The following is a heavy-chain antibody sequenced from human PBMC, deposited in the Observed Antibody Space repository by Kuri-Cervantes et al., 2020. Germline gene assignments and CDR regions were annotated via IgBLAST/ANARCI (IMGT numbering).Heavy chain of an antibody. V-gene: IGHV3-7*02. Sequence: GESLKISCAASGFTFSSYWMSWVRQAPGKGLEWVANIKQDGSEKYYVDSVKGRFTISRDNAKNSLYLQMNSLRAEDTAVYYCARRSTYSSSWYDYFQHWGQGTLVTVSS. CDR3: ARRSTYSSSWYDYFQH. D-gene: IGHD6-13*01. CDR2: IKQDGSEK. J-gene: IGHJ1*01. CDR1: GFTFSSYW.